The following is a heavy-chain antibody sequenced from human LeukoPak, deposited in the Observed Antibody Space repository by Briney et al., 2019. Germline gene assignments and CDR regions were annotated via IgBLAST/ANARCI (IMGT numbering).Heavy chain of an antibody. D-gene: IGHD3-16*01. J-gene: IGHJ4*02. CDR2: IYHSGST. Sequence: SQTPSLTCAVSGGSISSGGYSWSWIRQPPGKGLEWIGYIYHSGSTYYNPSLKSRVTISVDRSKNQFSLKLSSVTAADTAVYYCARVLISLRGFDYWGQGTLVTVSS. V-gene: IGHV4-30-2*01. CDR1: GGSISSGGYS. CDR3: ARVLISLRGFDY.